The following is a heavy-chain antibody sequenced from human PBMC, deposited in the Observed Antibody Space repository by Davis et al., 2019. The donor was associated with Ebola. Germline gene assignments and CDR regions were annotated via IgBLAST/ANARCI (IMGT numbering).Heavy chain of an antibody. D-gene: IGHD3-10*01. V-gene: IGHV3-74*01. CDR1: GFTISSYW. CDR3: ARFLPPWLNYGMDV. CDR2: INSDESGT. J-gene: IGHJ6*02. Sequence: HTGGSLRLSCAASGFTISSYWMHWVRQAPGKGLVWVSRINSDESGTTYADSVKGRFTISRDNAKNTLYLQMNSLRAEDTAVYYCARFLPPWLNYGMDVWGQGTTVTVSS.